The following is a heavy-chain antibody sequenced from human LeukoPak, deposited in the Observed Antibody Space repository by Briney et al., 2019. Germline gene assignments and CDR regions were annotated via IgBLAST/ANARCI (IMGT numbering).Heavy chain of an antibody. D-gene: IGHD4-17*01. CDR2: ISYDGSNK. CDR1: GFTFSSYG. V-gene: IGHV3-30*18. J-gene: IGHJ4*02. Sequence: GGSLRLSCAASGFTFSSYGMHWVRQAPGKGLEWVAVISYDGSNKYYADSVKGRFTISRDNSKNTLYLQMNSLRAEDTDEYYWAKFGGYGDTFDFWGQGTLVTVSS. CDR3: AKFGGYGDTFDF.